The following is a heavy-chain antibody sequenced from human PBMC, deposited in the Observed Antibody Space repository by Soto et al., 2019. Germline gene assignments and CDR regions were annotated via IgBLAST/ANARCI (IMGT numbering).Heavy chain of an antibody. CDR1: VFSLITYS. Sequence: GWSLRLSCESSVFSLITYSMHWVRQAPGKGLEWVSSIGRRSDIYYADSVKGRFTISRDNAKNSVSLQMNSLRDEDTAVYYCAREETAWPLAYGLDVWGQGTTVTVSS. CDR3: AREETAWPLAYGLDV. CDR2: IGRRSDI. J-gene: IGHJ6*02. V-gene: IGHV3-21*01. D-gene: IGHD2-21*02.